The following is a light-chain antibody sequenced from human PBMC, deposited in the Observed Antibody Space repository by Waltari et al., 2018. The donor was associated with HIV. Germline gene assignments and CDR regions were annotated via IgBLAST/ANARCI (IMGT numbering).Light chain of an antibody. CDR3: MQALHTPIT. CDR1: QSILHKNGKNY. Sequence: DVLLTQSPLSLAATPGESAAISCKSNQSILHKNGKNYLDWYVKQPGQTPQLLIYMSSNRAAALPVRFSGSGSDTDFTLKISRVEAEDVGLYYCMQALHTPITFGQGTRLEI. V-gene: IGKV2-28*01. CDR2: MSS. J-gene: IGKJ5*01.